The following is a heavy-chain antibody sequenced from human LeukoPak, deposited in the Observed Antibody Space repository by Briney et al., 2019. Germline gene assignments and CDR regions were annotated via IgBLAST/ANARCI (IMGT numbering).Heavy chain of an antibody. J-gene: IGHJ4*02. V-gene: IGHV3-21*01. CDR2: ITGDCNYI. CDR1: GFTFNDYT. Sequence: GGSLRLSCAASGFTFNDYTMTWVRQAPGKRLEWVSSITGDCNYIFYADSVKGRFTISRDNAQNSLFLELNSLRGEDTAVYYCARERNFYYFDYWGQGALVTVSS. D-gene: IGHD3-3*01. CDR3: ARERNFYYFDY.